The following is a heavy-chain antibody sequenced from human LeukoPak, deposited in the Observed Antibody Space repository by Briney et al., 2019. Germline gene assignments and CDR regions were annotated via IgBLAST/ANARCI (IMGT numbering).Heavy chain of an antibody. CDR1: GGSFSGYY. D-gene: IGHD6-13*01. Sequence: SETLSLTCAVYGGSFSGYYWSWIRQPPGKGLEWIGEINHSGSTNYNPSLKSRVTISVDTSKNQFSLKLSSVTAADTAVYYCARGSGGYSSSSNWFDPWGQGTLVTVSS. V-gene: IGHV4-34*01. CDR3: ARGSGGYSSSSNWFDP. CDR2: INHSGST. J-gene: IGHJ5*02.